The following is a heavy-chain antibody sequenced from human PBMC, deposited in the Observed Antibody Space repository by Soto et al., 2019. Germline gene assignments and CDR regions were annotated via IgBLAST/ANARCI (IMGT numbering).Heavy chain of an antibody. CDR2: IYWNDDK. J-gene: IGHJ4*02. D-gene: IGHD3-10*01. CDR1: GFSLSTSGVG. V-gene: IGHV2-5*01. CDR3: AHSLFDYGSGSYSGFDY. Sequence: SGPTRVNPTQTLTLTCTFSGFSLSTSGVGVGWIRQPPGKALEWLALIYWNDDKRYSPSLKSRLTITKDTSKNQVVLTMTNMDPVDTATYYCAHSLFDYGSGSYSGFDYWGQGTLVTVSS.